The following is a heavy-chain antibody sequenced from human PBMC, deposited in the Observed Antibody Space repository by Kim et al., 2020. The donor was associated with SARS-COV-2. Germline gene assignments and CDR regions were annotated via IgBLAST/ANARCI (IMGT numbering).Heavy chain of an antibody. CDR3: ASGLNFDY. Sequence: SSTTNYADSVKSRYTISRDNAKNSLYLQMNSLRAEDTAVYYCASGLNFDYWGQGTLVTVSS. J-gene: IGHJ4*02. V-gene: IGHV3-11*06. CDR2: SSTT.